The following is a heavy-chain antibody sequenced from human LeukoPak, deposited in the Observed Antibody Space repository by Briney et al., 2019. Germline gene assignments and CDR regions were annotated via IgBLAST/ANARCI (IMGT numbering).Heavy chain of an antibody. CDR1: GGSISTYY. CDR3: ARGGREGYNSFAY. CDR2: IHDSGTT. V-gene: IGHV4-59*01. J-gene: IGHJ4*02. Sequence: SETLSLTCTVSGGSISTYYWSWIRQPPGKGLEWIGYIHDSGTTSYSPSLKSRVTISVDMSENQLSLRLTSVGAADTAIYYCARGGREGYNSFAYWGQGTLVTVSS. D-gene: IGHD5-24*01.